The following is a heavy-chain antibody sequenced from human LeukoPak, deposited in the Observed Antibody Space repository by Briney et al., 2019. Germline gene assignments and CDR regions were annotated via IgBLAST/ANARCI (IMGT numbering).Heavy chain of an antibody. CDR1: GYSCTSYW. V-gene: IGHV5-51*01. J-gene: IGHJ5*02. CDR3: ARHRGDYCGGDCPGWFDP. CDR2: IYPGDSDT. Sequence: GESLQISCEGSGYSCTSYWIGWVRQMPGKGLEWMGIIYPGDSDTRYSPSFQGQVTISADKSISTAYLQWSSLKASDTAMYYCARHRGDYCGGDCPGWFDPWGQGTLVTVSS. D-gene: IGHD2-21*02.